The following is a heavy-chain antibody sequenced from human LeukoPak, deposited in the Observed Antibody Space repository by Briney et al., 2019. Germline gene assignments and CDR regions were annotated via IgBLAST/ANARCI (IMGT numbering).Heavy chain of an antibody. CDR2: ISGSGGYI. CDR3: ARARGGGYDSLDY. CDR1: GFTFSSYS. V-gene: IGHV3-21*01. D-gene: IGHD5-12*01. Sequence: GGSLRLSCAASGFTFSSYSMNWVRQAPGKGLEWVSCISGSGGYIYNADSVKGRFTISRDNPKNSLYLQMNSLRADDTAVYYCARARGGGYDSLDYWGQGTLVTVSS. J-gene: IGHJ4*02.